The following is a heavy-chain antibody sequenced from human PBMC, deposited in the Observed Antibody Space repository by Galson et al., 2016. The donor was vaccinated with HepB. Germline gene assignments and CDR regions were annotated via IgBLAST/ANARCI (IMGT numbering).Heavy chain of an antibody. Sequence: SLRLSCAASGFTFSSYAMNWVRQAPGKGLEWVSAISGSGGSTYSADSVKCRFTISRDNSKNTLSLQMNSLRAEDTAVYYCAKDGGWGVGYFDYWGQGTLVTVSS. D-gene: IGHD3-10*01. CDR3: AKDGGWGVGYFDY. CDR1: GFTFSSYA. V-gene: IGHV3-23*01. J-gene: IGHJ4*02. CDR2: ISGSGGST.